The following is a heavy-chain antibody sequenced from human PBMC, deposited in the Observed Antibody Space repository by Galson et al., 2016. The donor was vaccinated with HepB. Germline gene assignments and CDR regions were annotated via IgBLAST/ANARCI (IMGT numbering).Heavy chain of an antibody. CDR3: ARGNSGSRGPFAP. J-gene: IGHJ5*02. V-gene: IGHV1-46*01. D-gene: IGHD1-26*01. CDR1: GYIFSNYY. Sequence: SVKVSCKASGYIFSNYYIHWVRQAPGQGLEWMGRINPTGGSTSYAQKFQGRVTMTRDPSTSTVYMELRSLRSEDTAVFFCARGNSGSRGPFAPWGQGTLVTVSS. CDR2: INPTGGST.